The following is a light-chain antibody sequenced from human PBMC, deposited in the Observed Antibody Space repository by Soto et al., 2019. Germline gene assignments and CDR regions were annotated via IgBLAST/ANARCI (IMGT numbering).Light chain of an antibody. CDR2: DVS. J-gene: IGLJ2*01. V-gene: IGLV2-14*03. CDR3: CSYKASSVL. Sequence: QSALTQPASVSGSPGQSMTISCTGTGSDYVSWYQQHPGKAPRLIIYDVSDRPSGVSNRFSGSKSGNTASLTISGLQAEDEAHYYCCSYKASSVLFGGGTKLTVL. CDR1: GSDY.